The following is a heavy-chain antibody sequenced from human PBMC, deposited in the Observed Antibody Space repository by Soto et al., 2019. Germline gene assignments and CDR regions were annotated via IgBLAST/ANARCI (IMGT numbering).Heavy chain of an antibody. CDR1: GGSFSGYY. CDR3: ARVYSGRYSVS. J-gene: IGHJ4*02. Sequence: PSETLSLTCAVYGGSFSGYYWSWIRQPPGKGLEWIGEINHSGSTNYNPSLKSRVTISVDTSKNQFSLKLSSVTAADTAVYYCARVYSGRYSVSWGRGNLFTVSS. D-gene: IGHD1-26*01. V-gene: IGHV4-34*01. CDR2: INHSGST.